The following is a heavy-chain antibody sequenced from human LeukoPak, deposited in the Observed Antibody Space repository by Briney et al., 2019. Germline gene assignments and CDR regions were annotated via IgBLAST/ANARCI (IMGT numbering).Heavy chain of an antibody. D-gene: IGHD1-26*01. CDR1: GFTFSDYN. CDR2: ISGSGGST. CDR3: AKYVGATGS. Sequence: PGGSLRLSCAASGFTFSDYNMRWIRQAPGKGLEWVSAISGSGGSTYYADSVKGRFTISRDNSKNTLYLQMNSLRAEDTAVYYCAKYVGATGSWGQGTLVTVSS. V-gene: IGHV3-23*01. J-gene: IGHJ5*02.